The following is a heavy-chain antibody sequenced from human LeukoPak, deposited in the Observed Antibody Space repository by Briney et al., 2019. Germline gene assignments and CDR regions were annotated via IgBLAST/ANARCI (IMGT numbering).Heavy chain of an antibody. D-gene: IGHD2-2*01. CDR2: MNPNSGNT. J-gene: IGHJ6*03. V-gene: IGHV1-8*01. CDR1: GYTFTSYY. CDR3: ARVVYCSSTSCPHHYYDYMDV. Sequence: ASVKVSCKASGYTFTSYYINWVRQATGQGLEWMGWMNPNSGNTGYAQKFQGRVTMTRNTSISTAYMELSSLRSEDTAVYYCARVVYCSSTSCPHHYYDYMDVWGKGATVTISS.